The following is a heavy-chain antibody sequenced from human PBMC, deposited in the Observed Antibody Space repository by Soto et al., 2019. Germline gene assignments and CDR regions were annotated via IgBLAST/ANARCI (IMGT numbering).Heavy chain of an antibody. D-gene: IGHD6-19*01. CDR3: ARAEPPIAVAGTTPSYYFDY. J-gene: IGHJ4*02. CDR1: GYSISSGYY. V-gene: IGHV4-38-2*01. CDR2: IYHSGST. Sequence: SETLSLTCAVSGYSISSGYYWGRIRQPPGKGLEWIGSIYHSGSTYYNPSLKSRVTISVDTSKNQFSLKLSSVTAADTAVYYCARAEPPIAVAGTTPSYYFDYWGQGTLVTVSS.